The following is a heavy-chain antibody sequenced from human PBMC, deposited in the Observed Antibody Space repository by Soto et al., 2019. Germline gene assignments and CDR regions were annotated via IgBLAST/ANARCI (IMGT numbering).Heavy chain of an antibody. Sequence: QVQLQESGPGLVKPSQTLSLTCTVSGGSISSGGYYWSWIRQHPGKGLEWIGYIYYSGSTYYNPSLKSRVTISVDTSKNQCALKLSSVPAADTAVYYCAREIGYYDYVWGSYRSLYGMDVWGQGTTVTVSS. CDR3: AREIGYYDYVWGSYRSLYGMDV. CDR1: GGSISSGGYY. D-gene: IGHD3-16*02. J-gene: IGHJ6*02. V-gene: IGHV4-31*03. CDR2: IYYSGST.